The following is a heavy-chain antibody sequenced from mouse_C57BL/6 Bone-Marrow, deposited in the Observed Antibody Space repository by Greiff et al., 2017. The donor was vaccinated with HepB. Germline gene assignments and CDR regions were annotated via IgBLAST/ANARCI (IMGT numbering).Heavy chain of an antibody. CDR2: IDPENGDT. V-gene: IGHV14-4*01. CDR3: TTTIYYDYGGYFDV. Sequence: EVKLMESGAELVRPGASVKLSCTASGFNIKDDYMHWVKQRPEQGLEWIGWIDPENGDTEYASKFQGKATITADTSSNTAYLQLSSLTSEDTAVYYCTTTIYYDYGGYFDVWGTGTTVTVSS. J-gene: IGHJ1*03. CDR1: GFNIKDDY. D-gene: IGHD2-4*01.